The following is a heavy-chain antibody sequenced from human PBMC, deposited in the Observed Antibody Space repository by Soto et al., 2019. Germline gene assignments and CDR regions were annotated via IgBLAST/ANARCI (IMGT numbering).Heavy chain of an antibody. CDR2: IIPIFGTT. V-gene: IGHV1-69*13. Sequence: GASVKVSCKASGGTFSNYPFIWVRQAPGQGLDWIGGIIPIFGTTDYGQRFQGRVTITADESTNTAYMELSSLRSDDTAVYYCARGLYCGGGCYSHFDYWGQGTLVTVSS. CDR1: GGTFSNYP. J-gene: IGHJ4*02. CDR3: ARGLYCGGGCYSHFDY. D-gene: IGHD2-21*02.